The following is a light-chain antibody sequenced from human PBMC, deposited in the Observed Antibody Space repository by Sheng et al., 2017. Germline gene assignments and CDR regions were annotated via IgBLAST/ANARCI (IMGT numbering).Light chain of an antibody. J-gene: IGKJ1*01. CDR1: QSISSSY. V-gene: IGKV3-20*01. CDR2: GAS. CDR3: QQYGSSPWT. Sequence: EIVLTQSPGTLSLSPGDGATLSCRASQSISSSYVAWYQQTPGQAPRLLIYGASNRATGIPDRFSGSGSGTDFTLTISRLEPEDFAVYYCQQYGSSPWTFGQGTKVEIK.